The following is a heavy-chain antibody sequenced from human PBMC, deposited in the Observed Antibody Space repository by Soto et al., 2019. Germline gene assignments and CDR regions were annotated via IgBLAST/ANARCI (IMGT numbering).Heavy chain of an antibody. CDR3: ARALWFGELLQYYYYYMDV. D-gene: IGHD3-10*01. V-gene: IGHV4-59*01. CDR1: GGSISSYY. J-gene: IGHJ6*03. Sequence: QVQLQESGPGLVKPSETLSLTCTVSGGSISSYYWSWIRQPPGKGLEWVWYIYYSGSTNYNPSLKSRATIPLDTSKNQFSLRLSSVTAADTAVYYCARALWFGELLQYYYYYMDVWGKGTTVTVSS. CDR2: IYYSGST.